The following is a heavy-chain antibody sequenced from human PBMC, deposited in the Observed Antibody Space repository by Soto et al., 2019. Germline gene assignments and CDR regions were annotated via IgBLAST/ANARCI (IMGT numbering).Heavy chain of an antibody. CDR3: ARGDYAKPFDI. CDR2: IYYSGSA. J-gene: IGHJ3*02. Sequence: QVQLQESGPGLVKPSDTLSLICAVSGYSISSSNWWGWIRQPPGKGLEWIGNIYYSGSAYYNPSLKSRVTMSVDTSKNQFSLKLTSVTAVDTAVYYCARGDYAKPFDIWGQGTTVTVSS. V-gene: IGHV4-28*03. CDR1: GYSISSSNW. D-gene: IGHD2-2*01.